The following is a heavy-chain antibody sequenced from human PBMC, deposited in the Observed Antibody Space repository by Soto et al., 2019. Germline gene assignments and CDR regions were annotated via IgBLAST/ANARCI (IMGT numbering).Heavy chain of an antibody. CDR2: SSYGGST. D-gene: IGHD5-18*01. V-gene: IGHV4-31*03. J-gene: IGHJ4*02. CDR3: SRGILV. Sequence: QVQLQESGPGLVKPSQTLSLTCTVSGGSINSGGYCWIWIRQHPGKGLDWIGCSSYGGSTSYNPALKSRVTIPLDTSKNQFSLKLLSVTATDTAVYYWSRGILVWGQGALITVSS. CDR1: GGSINSGGYC.